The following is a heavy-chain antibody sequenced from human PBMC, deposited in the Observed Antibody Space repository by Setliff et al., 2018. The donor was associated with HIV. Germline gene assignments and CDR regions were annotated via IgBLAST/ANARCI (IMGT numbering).Heavy chain of an antibody. D-gene: IGHD3-16*01. Sequence: VSGPTLVNPTQTLTLTCTFSGFSLSTSGVGVGWIRQPPGKALEWLALVYWDDDKRYSPSLKSRLTITKDTSKNQVVLTRTNMDPVDTATYYCAGQIRLGNIYYFDYWGQGTLVTVSS. CDR1: GFSLSTSGVG. CDR2: VYWDDDK. V-gene: IGHV2-5*02. J-gene: IGHJ4*02. CDR3: AGQIRLGNIYYFDY.